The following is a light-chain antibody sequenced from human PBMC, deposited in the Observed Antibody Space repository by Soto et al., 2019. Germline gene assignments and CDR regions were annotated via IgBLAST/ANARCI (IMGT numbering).Light chain of an antibody. CDR2: WAS. V-gene: IGKV4-1*01. CDR3: QQYYSTPWT. J-gene: IGKJ1*01. CDR1: QSVLYSSNNKNY. Sequence: DIVMTQSPDSLAVSLGERATINCESSQSVLYSSNNKNYLAWYQQKPGQPPKLLIYWASTRESGVPDRFSGSGSGTDFTLTISSLQAEDVAVYYCQQYYSTPWTFGQGTKVAIK.